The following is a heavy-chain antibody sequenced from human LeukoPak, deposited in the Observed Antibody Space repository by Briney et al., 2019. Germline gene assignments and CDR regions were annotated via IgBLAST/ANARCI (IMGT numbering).Heavy chain of an antibody. J-gene: IGHJ6*03. CDR2: ISYDGTNK. Sequence: GRSLRLSCAASGFTFSSYAMHWVRQAPGKGLEWVTIISYDGTNKYYADSVKGRFTISRDNAKNSLYLQMNSLRAEDTAVYYCARRTGSGSYYYYYYYMDVWGKGTTVTISS. V-gene: IGHV3-30*04. CDR1: GFTFSSYA. CDR3: ARRTGSGSYYYYYYYMDV. D-gene: IGHD3-10*01.